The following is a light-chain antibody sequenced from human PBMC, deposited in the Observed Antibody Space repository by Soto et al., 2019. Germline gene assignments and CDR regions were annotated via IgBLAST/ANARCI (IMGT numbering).Light chain of an antibody. CDR3: AALDDSLHAVV. CDR2: SNN. V-gene: IGLV1-44*01. J-gene: IGLJ2*01. Sequence: QSVLTQPPSASGTPGQRVTISCSGSSSNIGSNTVNWYQQLPGTAPKLLIYSNNQRPSGVPDRFSGSKSGTSASLAISGLQSEDEADYYCAALDDSLHAVVFGVGTKRTFL. CDR1: SSNIGSNT.